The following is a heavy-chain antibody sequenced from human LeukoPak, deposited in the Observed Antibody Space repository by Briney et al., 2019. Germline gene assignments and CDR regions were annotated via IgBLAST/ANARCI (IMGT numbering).Heavy chain of an antibody. Sequence: GSAVQVSFKASGGAFSSYAIRWGRRAAGQGLGWRGGTIRIFGTANDSQKFEGGVTITAAKSTTTAYMELSSLRSEDTAVYYCARDSAIAAADPYYYYGMDVWGKGTTVTVSS. J-gene: IGHJ6*04. CDR2: TIRIFGTA. D-gene: IGHD6-13*01. CDR3: ARDSAIAAADPYYYYGMDV. CDR1: GGAFSSYA. V-gene: IGHV1-69*06.